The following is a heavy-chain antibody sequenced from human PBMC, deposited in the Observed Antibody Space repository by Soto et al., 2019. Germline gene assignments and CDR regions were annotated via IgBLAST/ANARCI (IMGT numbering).Heavy chain of an antibody. CDR2: INAGNGNT. J-gene: IGHJ4*02. V-gene: IGHV1-3*01. Sequence: ASVKVSCKASGYTFTSYAMHWVRQAPGQRLEWMGWINAGNGNTKYSQKFQGRVTITRDTSASTAYMELSSLRSEDTAVYYCARDAVEVGAMVYFDYWGQGTLVTV. D-gene: IGHD1-26*01. CDR1: GYTFTSYA. CDR3: ARDAVEVGAMVYFDY.